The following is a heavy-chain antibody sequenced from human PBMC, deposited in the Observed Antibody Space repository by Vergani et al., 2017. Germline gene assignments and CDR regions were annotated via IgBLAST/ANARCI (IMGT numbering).Heavy chain of an antibody. Sequence: QVQLVESGGGVVQPGRSLRLSCAASGFTFSSYAMHWVRQAPGKGLEWVAVISYDGSNKYYADSVKGRFTISRVNSKNTLYLQMNSLRAEDTAVYYCAKTIFGVVTIPYFDYWGQGTLVTVSS. CDR1: GFTFSSYA. D-gene: IGHD3-3*01. CDR2: ISYDGSNK. V-gene: IGHV3-30*04. CDR3: AKTIFGVVTIPYFDY. J-gene: IGHJ4*02.